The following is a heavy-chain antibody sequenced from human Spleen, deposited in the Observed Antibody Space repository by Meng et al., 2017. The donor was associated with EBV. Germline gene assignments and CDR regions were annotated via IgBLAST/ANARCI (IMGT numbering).Heavy chain of an antibody. J-gene: IGHJ5*02. D-gene: IGHD6-13*01. CDR3: AHRPAYSSTWYGWFDP. CDR2: IYWDDDK. Sequence: QIPLKEAGPTLVKPTQTLTLTCAFSGFSLSTSGVGVGWIRQPPGKALEWLALIYWDDDKRYNASLKSRLTITKDTSKNQVVLTMTNMDPVDTATYFCAHRPAYSSTWYGWFDPWGQGTLVTVSS. CDR1: GFSLSTSGVG. V-gene: IGHV2-5*02.